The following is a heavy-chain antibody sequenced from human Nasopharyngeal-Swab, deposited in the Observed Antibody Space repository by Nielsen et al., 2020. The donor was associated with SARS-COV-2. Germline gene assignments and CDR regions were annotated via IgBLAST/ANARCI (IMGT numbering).Heavy chain of an antibody. Sequence: GESLKISCAASGFTVSSNFMSWVRQAPGKGLEWVSAIYSGGSTYYADSVKGRFTISSDNSKNTVYLQMNSLRAEDTAVYYCARVNWSGYSDYWGQGTLVTVSS. CDR3: ARVNWSGYSDY. D-gene: IGHD3-3*01. V-gene: IGHV3-53*01. J-gene: IGHJ4*02. CDR2: IYSGGST. CDR1: GFTVSSNF.